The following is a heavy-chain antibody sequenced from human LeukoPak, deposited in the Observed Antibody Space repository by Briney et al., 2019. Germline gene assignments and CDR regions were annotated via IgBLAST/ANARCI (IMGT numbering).Heavy chain of an antibody. CDR2: ITSSSTYI. V-gene: IGHV3-21*01. D-gene: IGHD2-2*01. CDR1: GFTFSSYT. CDR3: ARAEVPAAIKSGAFDI. Sequence: GGSLRLSCAASGFTFSSYTMNWVRQAPGKGLEWVSSITSSSTYIYYADLVKGRFTISRDNAKNSLYLQMNSLRAEDTAVYYCARAEVPAAIKSGAFDIWGQGIMVTVSS. J-gene: IGHJ3*02.